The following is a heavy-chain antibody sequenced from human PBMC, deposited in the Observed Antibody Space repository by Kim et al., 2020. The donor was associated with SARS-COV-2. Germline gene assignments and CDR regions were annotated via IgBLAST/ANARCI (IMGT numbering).Heavy chain of an antibody. D-gene: IGHD6-13*01. J-gene: IGHJ4*02. V-gene: IGHV4-34*01. CDR3: ARLGIAAAGPRTFDY. Sequence: SETLSLTCAVYGGSFSGYYWSWIRQPPGKGLEWIGEINHSGSTNYNPSLKSRVTISVDTSKNQFSLKLSSVTAADTAVYYCARLGIAAAGPRTFDYWGQGTLVTVSS. CDR2: INHSGST. CDR1: GGSFSGYY.